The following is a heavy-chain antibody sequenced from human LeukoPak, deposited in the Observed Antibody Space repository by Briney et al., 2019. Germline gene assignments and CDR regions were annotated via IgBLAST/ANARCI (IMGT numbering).Heavy chain of an antibody. J-gene: IGHJ4*02. Sequence: PGGSLRLSCAASGFTFSTFAMIWVRQPPGKGLEWVSSIFPSGGEIHYADSVRGRFTISRDNSKSTPSLQMNSLRAEDTAIYYCATYRQVLLPFESWGQGTLVTVSP. CDR3: ATYRQVLLPFES. D-gene: IGHD2-8*02. V-gene: IGHV3-23*01. CDR2: IFPSGGEI. CDR1: GFTFSTFA.